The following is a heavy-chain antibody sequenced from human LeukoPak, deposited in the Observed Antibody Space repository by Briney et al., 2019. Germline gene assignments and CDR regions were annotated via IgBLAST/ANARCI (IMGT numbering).Heavy chain of an antibody. Sequence: SETLSLTCTVSGDSISSYYWNWIRQPPGKALEWIGFIYYSGSINYNASLKSRVTISIYTAKNHFSLKLRSVTAADTAVYASPGIVSAATDRGFDYWGQGTLVTVSS. CDR2: IYYSGSI. CDR1: GDSISSYY. V-gene: IGHV4-59*01. J-gene: IGHJ4*02. D-gene: IGHD6-13*01. CDR3: PGIVSAATDRGFDY.